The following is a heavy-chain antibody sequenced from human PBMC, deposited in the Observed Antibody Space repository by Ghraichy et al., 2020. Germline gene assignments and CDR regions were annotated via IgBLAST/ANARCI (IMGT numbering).Heavy chain of an antibody. CDR3: ARGADYAFDL. D-gene: IGHD4-17*01. J-gene: IGHJ4*02. V-gene: IGHV3-30*02. CDR1: GIDFTSSA. Sequence: GGSLSLSCAASGIDFTSSAMDWVRQVPGKGLEWVAFISNLDGNTKNSVESVKGRFTISRDNSKNTVFLQMDSLRVEDTAVYYCARGADYAFDLWGQGTLVTVSS. CDR2: ISNLDGNTK.